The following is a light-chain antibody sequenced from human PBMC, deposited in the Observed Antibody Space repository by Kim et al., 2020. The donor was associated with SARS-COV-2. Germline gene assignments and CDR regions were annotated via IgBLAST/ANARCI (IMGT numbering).Light chain of an antibody. Sequence: GQSITIACTGTSSDVGAYNYVSWYQQHPGKAPKLMIYDVTKRPSGFSDRFSGSKSGNTASLTISGLQAEDEADYYCSSYTSSTTLVFGGGTQLTVL. CDR2: DVT. V-gene: IGLV2-14*04. CDR1: SSDVGAYNY. CDR3: SSYTSSTTLV. J-gene: IGLJ3*02.